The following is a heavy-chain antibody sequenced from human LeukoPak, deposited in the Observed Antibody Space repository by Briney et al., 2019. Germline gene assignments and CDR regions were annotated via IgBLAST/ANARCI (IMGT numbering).Heavy chain of an antibody. CDR3: ARDSSSWYPADYFDY. V-gene: IGHV4-34*01. CDR2: INHSGST. D-gene: IGHD6-13*01. CDR1: GGSFSGYY. Sequence: PSETLSLTCAAYGGSFSGYYWSWIRQPPGKGLEWIGEINHSGSTNYNPSLKSRVTISVDTSKNQFSLKLSSVTAADTAVYYCARDSSSWYPADYFDYWGQGTLVTVSS. J-gene: IGHJ4*02.